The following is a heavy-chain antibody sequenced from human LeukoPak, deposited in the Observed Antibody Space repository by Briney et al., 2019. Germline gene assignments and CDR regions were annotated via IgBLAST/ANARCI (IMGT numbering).Heavy chain of an antibody. CDR3: ARRVAVGNYFDP. V-gene: IGHV4-39*01. J-gene: IGHJ5*02. D-gene: IGHD4-11*01. Sequence: KPSETLSLTCTVSGGTISSSSYYWGWIRQPPGKGLEWIGSIYYSGSTYYNPSLKSRVTISLNTAKNQFSLRLRSVTAADTAVYYCARRVAVGNYFDPWGQGTLVTVSS. CDR2: IYYSGST. CDR1: GGTISSSSYY.